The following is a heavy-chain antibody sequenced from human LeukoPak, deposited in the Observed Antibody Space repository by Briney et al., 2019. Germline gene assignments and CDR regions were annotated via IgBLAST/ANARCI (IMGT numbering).Heavy chain of an antibody. Sequence: GGSLRLSCAASGFTFSSYAMSWVRQAPGKGLEWVSAISGSGGSSYYADSVKGRFTISRDSSKSTLYLQMTSLTAEDTAVYYCAKGSGASRPYYLDYWGRGTLVTVSS. D-gene: IGHD2-15*01. CDR2: ISGSGGSS. J-gene: IGHJ4*02. CDR3: AKGSGASRPYYLDY. V-gene: IGHV3-23*01. CDR1: GFTFSSYA.